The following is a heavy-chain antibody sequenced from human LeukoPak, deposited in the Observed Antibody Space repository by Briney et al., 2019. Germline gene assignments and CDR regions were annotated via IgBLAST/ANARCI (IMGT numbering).Heavy chain of an antibody. CDR1: GYTFTSYY. D-gene: IGHD3-22*01. V-gene: IGHV1-46*01. J-gene: IGHJ4*02. CDR3: ARGYYYDSSGYYYFEWPFDY. Sequence: GASVKVSCKASGYTFTSYYMHWVRQAPGQGLEWMGIINPSGGSTSYAQKFQGRVTMTRDMSTSTVYMELSSLRSEDTAVYYCARGYYYDSSGYYYFEWPFDYWGQGTLVTVSS. CDR2: INPSGGST.